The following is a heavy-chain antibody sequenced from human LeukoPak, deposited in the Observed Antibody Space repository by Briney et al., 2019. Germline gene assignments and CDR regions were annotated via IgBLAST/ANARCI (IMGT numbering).Heavy chain of an antibody. CDR2: INPSSGDT. J-gene: IGHJ4*02. Sequence: GASVKVSCKASGYTFTSYGISWVRQAPGQGLEWMGWINPSSGDTNYAQKFQGRVTMTRDTSISTAYMELTSLRSDDTAVYYCVKGDYYGSGTIIVLWGQGTLVTVSS. CDR1: GYTFTSYG. D-gene: IGHD3-10*01. V-gene: IGHV1-2*02. CDR3: VKGDYYGSGTIIVL.